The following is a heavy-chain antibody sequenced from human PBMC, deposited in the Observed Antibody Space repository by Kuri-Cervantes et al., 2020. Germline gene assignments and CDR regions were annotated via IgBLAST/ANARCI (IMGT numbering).Heavy chain of an antibody. CDR1: GFTLSSYS. Sequence: GGSLRLSCAASGFTLSSYSMNWVRQAPGKGLEWVSYISSSSSTIYYADSVKGRFTISRDNAKNSLYLQMNSLRAEDTAVYYCARSYSSSWYRGYYYYMDVWGKGTTVTVSS. V-gene: IGHV3-48*01. J-gene: IGHJ6*03. CDR2: ISSSSSTI. D-gene: IGHD6-13*01. CDR3: ARSYSSSWYRGYYYYMDV.